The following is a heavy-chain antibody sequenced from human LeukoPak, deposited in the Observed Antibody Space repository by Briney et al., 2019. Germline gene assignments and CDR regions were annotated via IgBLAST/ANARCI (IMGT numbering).Heavy chain of an antibody. J-gene: IGHJ4*02. Sequence: SETLSLTCTVSGGSISSSRNYWGWIRQPPGKGLEWIGSIYYSGNTYYNPSLKSRVTISVDTSKNQFSLKLTSVTAADTAVYYCARQGDGHTSFDYWGQGTLVTVSS. CDR1: GGSISSSRNY. CDR2: IYYSGNT. V-gene: IGHV4-39*01. CDR3: ARQGDGHTSFDY.